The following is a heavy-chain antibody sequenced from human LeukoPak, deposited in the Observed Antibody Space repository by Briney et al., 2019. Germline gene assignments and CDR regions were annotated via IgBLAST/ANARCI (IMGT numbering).Heavy chain of an antibody. D-gene: IGHD5-24*01. V-gene: IGHV5-10-1*01. CDR1: GNSSTAYW. CDR3: GRQRDGYDY. CDR2: IDPSDSYT. Sequence: GESLKISCKGSGNSSTAYWISWVRQMPGKGLEWMGRIDPSDSYTNYSPSFQGHVTISADKSISTAYLQWSSLKASDTAMYYCGRQRDGYDYWGQGTLVTVSS. J-gene: IGHJ4*02.